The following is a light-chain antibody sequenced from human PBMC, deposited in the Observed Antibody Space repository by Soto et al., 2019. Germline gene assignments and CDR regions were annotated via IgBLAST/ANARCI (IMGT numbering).Light chain of an antibody. V-gene: IGKV1-27*01. J-gene: IGKJ2*01. CDR1: HDISHY. Sequence: DIQMTQSPSSLSASVGDRVTITCRASHDISHYLAWYQQNPGKVPKLLIYAASTLQTGVQSRFSGSGSGTVFTLTINSLQPEDVATYYCQNYKSAPNPFGRGTRLEIK. CDR2: AAS. CDR3: QNYKSAPNP.